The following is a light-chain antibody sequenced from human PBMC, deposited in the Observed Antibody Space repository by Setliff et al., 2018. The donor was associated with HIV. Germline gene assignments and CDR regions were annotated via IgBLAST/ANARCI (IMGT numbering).Light chain of an antibody. CDR2: DDS. V-gene: IGLV3-21*03. J-gene: IGLJ1*01. CDR1: KIGSKS. CDR3: QVWDSSSDHYV. Sequence: SYELTQPPSVSVAPGKTARITCGGNKIGSKSVHWYQQKPGQDPVLVVYDDSDRPSGIPERFSGSNSGNTATLTISRVEAGDEADYYCQVWDSSSDHYVFGTGTKVT.